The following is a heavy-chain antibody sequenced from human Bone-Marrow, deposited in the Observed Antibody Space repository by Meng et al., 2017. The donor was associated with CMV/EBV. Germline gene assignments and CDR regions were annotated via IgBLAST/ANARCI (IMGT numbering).Heavy chain of an antibody. CDR3: AKGPDGGTYYNHFYYGMDV. CDR1: GLTFSSYA. J-gene: IGHJ6*02. Sequence: GGSLRLSCAASGLTFSSYAMSWVRQAPGKGLEWVSAISGSGSSTYYADSVKGRFTISRDNAKNSLYLQMNSLRAEDTAVYYCAKGPDGGTYYNHFYYGMDVWGQGTTVTVPS. V-gene: IGHV3-23*01. D-gene: IGHD1-26*01. CDR2: ISGSGSST.